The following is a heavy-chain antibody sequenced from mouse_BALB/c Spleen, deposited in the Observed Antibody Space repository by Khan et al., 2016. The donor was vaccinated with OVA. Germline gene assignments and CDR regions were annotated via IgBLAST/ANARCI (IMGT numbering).Heavy chain of an antibody. CDR1: GFDFSRYW. CDR3: ARGGLRRAMDY. CDR2: INPDSSTI. Sequence: EVKLLESGGGLVQPGGSLKLPCAASGFDFSRYWMSWVRQAPGKGLEWIGEINPDSSTINYTPSLKDKFIISRENAKNTLYLQMRKVRSEDTALYYCARGGLRRAMDYGGQGTSVTVSS. J-gene: IGHJ4*01. D-gene: IGHD2-2*01. V-gene: IGHV4-1*02.